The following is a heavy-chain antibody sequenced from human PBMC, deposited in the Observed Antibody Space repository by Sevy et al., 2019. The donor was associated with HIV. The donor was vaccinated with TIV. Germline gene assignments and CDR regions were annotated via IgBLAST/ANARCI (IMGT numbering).Heavy chain of an antibody. J-gene: IGHJ4*02. CDR1: GFTFSKYS. Sequence: GGSLRLSCAASGFTFSKYSMSWVRQPPGKGLEWVSTLSFGCGEINSADSVKGRFTISRDNSKSSVYLQMNNLRPEDTAVYSCAREGCNKPHDYWGQGTLVTVSS. CDR3: AREGCNKPHDY. V-gene: IGHV3-23*01. D-gene: IGHD2-8*01. CDR2: LSFGCGEI.